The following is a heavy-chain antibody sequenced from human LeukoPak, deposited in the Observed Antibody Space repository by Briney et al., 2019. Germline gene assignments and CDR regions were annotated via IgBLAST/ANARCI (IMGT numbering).Heavy chain of an antibody. CDR2: ISYDGGNT. V-gene: IGHV3-30*18. CDR1: GSTFSSYG. D-gene: IGHD3-22*01. Sequence: GGSLRLSCAASGSTFSSYGMPWVRQAPGKGLEWVAGISYDGGNTYYTDSVKGRFTISRDNSKNTLDLQMNSLRVEDTAVYFCAKDTYFYDSSGYYTFDYWGQGTLVTVSS. CDR3: AKDTYFYDSSGYYTFDY. J-gene: IGHJ4*02.